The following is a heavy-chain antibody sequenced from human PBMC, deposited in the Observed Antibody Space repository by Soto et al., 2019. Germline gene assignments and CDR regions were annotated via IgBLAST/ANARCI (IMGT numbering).Heavy chain of an antibody. J-gene: IGHJ6*03. CDR2: GGSGGRT. CDR1: GFSFSNYV. V-gene: IGHV3-23*01. Sequence: DVQLLESGGGLAQRGGSLRLSCAASGFSFSNYVMTWVRQAPGKGLEWISYGGSGGRTYYADSLKGRFTISRDNSKNTLYLHMNSLRAEDTAVSCWVKFRGRAYPYYHVDVWGNGTAVTFSS. CDR3: VKFRGRAYPYYHVDV. D-gene: IGHD3-16*01.